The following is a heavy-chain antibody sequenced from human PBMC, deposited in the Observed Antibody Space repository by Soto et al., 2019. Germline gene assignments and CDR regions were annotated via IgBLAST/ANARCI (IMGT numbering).Heavy chain of an antibody. V-gene: IGHV3-23*01. D-gene: IGHD4-17*01. CDR3: AKYSDRSTVTPSDY. Sequence: GGSLRLSCAASGFTFSSYAMSWVRQAPGKGLEWVSAISGSGGSTYYADSVKGRFTISRDNSKNTLYLQMNSLRAEDTAVYYCAKYSDRSTVTPSDYWGQGTLVTVSS. CDR2: ISGSGGST. J-gene: IGHJ4*02. CDR1: GFTFSSYA.